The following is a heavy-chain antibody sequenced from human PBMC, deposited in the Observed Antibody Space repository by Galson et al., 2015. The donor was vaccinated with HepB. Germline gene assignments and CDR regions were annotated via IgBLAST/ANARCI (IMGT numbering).Heavy chain of an antibody. CDR3: AKSATAAWLGFYGMDV. J-gene: IGHJ6*02. Sequence: SLRLSCAASGFTFSSYAMSWVRQAPGKGLEWVSAISGSGGSTYYADSVKGRFTISRDNSKNTLYLQMNSLRAEDTAVYYCAKSATAAWLGFYGMDVWGQGTTVTVSS. V-gene: IGHV3-23*01. CDR1: GFTFSSYA. CDR2: ISGSGGST. D-gene: IGHD3-9*01.